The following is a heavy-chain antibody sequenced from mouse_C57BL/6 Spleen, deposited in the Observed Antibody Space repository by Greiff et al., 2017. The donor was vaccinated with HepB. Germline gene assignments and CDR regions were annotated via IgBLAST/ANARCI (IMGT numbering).Heavy chain of an antibody. J-gene: IGHJ4*01. Sequence: EVQLVESGGGLVQPKGSLKLSCAASGFTFNTYAMHWVRQAPGKGLEWVARIRSKSSNYATYYADSVKDRFTISRDDSQSMLYLQMNNLKTEDTAMYYCVRDDVYYGSSYDYYAMDYWGQGTSVTVSS. CDR3: VRDDVYYGSSYDYYAMDY. D-gene: IGHD1-1*01. CDR1: GFTFNTYA. CDR2: IRSKSSNYAT. V-gene: IGHV10-3*01.